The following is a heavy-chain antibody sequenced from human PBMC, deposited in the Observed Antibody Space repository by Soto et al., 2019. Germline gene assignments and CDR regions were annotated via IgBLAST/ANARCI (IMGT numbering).Heavy chain of an antibody. Sequence: PSETLSLTRTVSGGSISSGDYYWSWIRQPPGKGLEWIGYIYYSGSTYYNPSLKSRVTISVDTSKNQFSLKLSSVTAADTAVYYCARRYYYDSSGYLYYFDYWGQGTLVTVSS. CDR3: ARRYYYDSSGYLYYFDY. D-gene: IGHD3-22*01. CDR1: GGSISSGDYY. CDR2: IYYSGST. V-gene: IGHV4-30-4*01. J-gene: IGHJ4*02.